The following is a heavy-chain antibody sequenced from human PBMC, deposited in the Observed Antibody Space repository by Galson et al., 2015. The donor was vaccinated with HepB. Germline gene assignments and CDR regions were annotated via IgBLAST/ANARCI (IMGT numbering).Heavy chain of an antibody. V-gene: IGHV3-23*01. CDR3: AKDRAAAGSFYGMDV. CDR2: ISGSGGST. J-gene: IGHJ6*02. D-gene: IGHD6-13*01. CDR1: GFTFSSYA. Sequence: SLRLSCAASGFTFSSYAMSWVRQAPGKGLEWVSAISGSGGSTYYADSVKGLFTISRDNSKNTLYLQMNSLRAEDTVVYYCAKDRAAAGSFYGMDVWGQGTTVTVSS.